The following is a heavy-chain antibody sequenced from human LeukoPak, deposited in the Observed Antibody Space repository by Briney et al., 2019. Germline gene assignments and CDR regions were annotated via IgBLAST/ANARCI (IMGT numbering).Heavy chain of an antibody. Sequence: GGSLRLSCTASEFTFSSYAMSWVRQAPGKGLEWVSGIGGGGGSTYYADSVKGRFTISRDNSKNTLFLQMNSLRAEDTAIYYCAKAGIVGPTTNFDYWGQGTLVTVSS. CDR1: EFTFSSYA. CDR2: IGGGGGST. CDR3: AKAGIVGPTTNFDY. J-gene: IGHJ4*02. V-gene: IGHV3-23*01. D-gene: IGHD1-26*01.